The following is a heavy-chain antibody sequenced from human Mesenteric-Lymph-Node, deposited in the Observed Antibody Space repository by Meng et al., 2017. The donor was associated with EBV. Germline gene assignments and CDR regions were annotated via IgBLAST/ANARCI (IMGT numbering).Heavy chain of an antibody. Sequence: QGQLGQSGEAGKQPGASVKCSCKASGYTFTSYAMHWVRQAPGQRLEWMGWINVGKGDTKYSQKFQGRVTITRDTSASTAYMELSSLRSEDTAVYYCARDSSGDSRFFDPWGQGTLVTVSS. CDR2: INVGKGDT. D-gene: IGHD6-19*01. V-gene: IGHV1-3*01. J-gene: IGHJ5*02. CDR1: GYTFTSYA. CDR3: ARDSSGDSRFFDP.